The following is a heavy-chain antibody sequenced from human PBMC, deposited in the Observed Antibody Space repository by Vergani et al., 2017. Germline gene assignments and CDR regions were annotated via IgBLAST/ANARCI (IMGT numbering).Heavy chain of an antibody. Sequence: QVQLVQSGAEVKKPGASVKVSCKASGYTFTSYGISWVRQAPGQGREWMGWISAYNGNTNYAQKLQGRVTMTTDTSTSTAYRERRSLRSDDAAVYYCARCRIAVAGTGFDYYYYGMDVWGQGP. J-gene: IGHJ6*02. CDR2: ISAYNGNT. CDR1: GYTFTSYG. V-gene: IGHV1-18*01. D-gene: IGHD6-19*01. CDR3: ARCRIAVAGTGFDYYYYGMDV.